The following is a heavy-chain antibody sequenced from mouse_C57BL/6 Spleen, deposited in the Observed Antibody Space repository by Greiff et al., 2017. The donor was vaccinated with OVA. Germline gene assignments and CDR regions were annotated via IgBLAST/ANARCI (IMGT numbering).Heavy chain of an antibody. J-gene: IGHJ4*01. Sequence: EVKLQESGPELVKPGASVKMSCKASGYTFTDYNMHWVKQSHGKSLEWIGYINPNNGGTSYNQKFKGKATLTVNKSSSTAYMELRSLTSEDSAVYYCARWYYGSVDYWGQGTSVTGSS. CDR3: ARWYYGSVDY. D-gene: IGHD1-1*01. V-gene: IGHV1-22*01. CDR1: GYTFTDYN. CDR2: INPNNGGT.